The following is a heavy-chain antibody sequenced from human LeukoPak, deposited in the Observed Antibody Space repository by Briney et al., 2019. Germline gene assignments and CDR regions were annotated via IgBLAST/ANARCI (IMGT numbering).Heavy chain of an antibody. D-gene: IGHD4-11*01. CDR1: GGTFISYA. CDR2: IIPIFGTA. V-gene: IGHV1-69*05. J-gene: IGHJ6*03. CDR3: ARGTGTYNYYYYMAV. Sequence: SVKVSCKASGGTFISYAISWVRQAPGQGLEWMGGIIPIFGTANYAQKFQGRVTITTDESTSTAYMELSSLRSEDTAVYYCARGTGTYNYYYYMAVWGKGTTVTVSS.